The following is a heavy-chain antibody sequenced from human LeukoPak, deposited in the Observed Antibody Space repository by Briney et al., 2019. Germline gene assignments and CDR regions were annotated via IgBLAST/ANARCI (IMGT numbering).Heavy chain of an antibody. CDR1: GFSFNTYD. CDR3: AGDSDY. V-gene: IGHV3-30*02. Sequence: GGSLRLSCAASGFSFNTYDMHWVRQVPGKGLEWVTFIRYDGSNKYYADSVKGRFTISRDNSKNTLYLQMNSLRVEDTAVYYCAGDSDYWGQGTLVTVSS. CDR2: IRYDGSNK. J-gene: IGHJ4*02.